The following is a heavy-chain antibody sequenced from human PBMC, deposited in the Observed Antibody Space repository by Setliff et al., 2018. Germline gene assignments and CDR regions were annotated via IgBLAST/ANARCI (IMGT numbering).Heavy chain of an antibody. CDR2: INAGNGNT. Sequence: ASVKVSCKASGYTFTNYAIHWVRQAPGQRLEWMGWINAGNGNTKYSQKFQGRVTITRDTSASTAYMELSSLRSEDTAVYYCARGWSLPHNWSDPWGQGTLVTVSS. D-gene: IGHD6-13*01. J-gene: IGHJ5*02. V-gene: IGHV1-3*01. CDR1: GYTFTNYA. CDR3: ARGWSLPHNWSDP.